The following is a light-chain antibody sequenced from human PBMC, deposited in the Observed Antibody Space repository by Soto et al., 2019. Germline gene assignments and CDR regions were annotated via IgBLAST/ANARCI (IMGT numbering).Light chain of an antibody. CDR2: EVT. Sequence: QSALTQPASVSGSPGQSITIFCTGTSSDVGAYKFVSWYRHHPGRAPQVMIYEVTNRPSGVSSRFSGSKSGNTVSLTISGLQPEDEGDYYCSSYSSTSTPWVFGGGTQLTVL. CDR1: SSDVGAYKF. J-gene: IGLJ7*01. CDR3: SSYSSTSTPWV. V-gene: IGLV2-14*01.